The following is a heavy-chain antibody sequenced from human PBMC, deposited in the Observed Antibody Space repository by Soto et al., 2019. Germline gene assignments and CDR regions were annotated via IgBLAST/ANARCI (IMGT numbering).Heavy chain of an antibody. CDR2: ISPNTGGT. CDR3: ARVGVLRYFDPTGKRRTPATSYYYYGMDV. D-gene: IGHD3-9*01. V-gene: IGHV1-2*04. CDR1: RYGFAGSS. Sequence: APRYGFAGSSRWSARHAPEQGPEWLGWISPNTGGTNYAQNFQGWVTMTRDTSISTAYMELRSLRSDDTAVYYCARVGVLRYFDPTGKRRTPATSYYYYGMDVWGQGTTVTVSS. J-gene: IGHJ6*02.